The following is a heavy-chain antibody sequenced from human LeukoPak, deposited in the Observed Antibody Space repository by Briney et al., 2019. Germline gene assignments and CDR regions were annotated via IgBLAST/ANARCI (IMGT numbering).Heavy chain of an antibody. J-gene: IGHJ3*02. D-gene: IGHD1-26*01. CDR2: INPNSGGT. Sequence: ASVKVSCKASGYTFTGYYMHWVRQAPGQGLEWMGRINPNSGGTNYAQKFQGRVTMTRDTSISTAYMELSRLRSDDTAVYYCARGPIVGATSDAFDIWGQGTMVTVSS. CDR3: ARGPIVGATSDAFDI. V-gene: IGHV1-2*06. CDR1: GYTFTGYY.